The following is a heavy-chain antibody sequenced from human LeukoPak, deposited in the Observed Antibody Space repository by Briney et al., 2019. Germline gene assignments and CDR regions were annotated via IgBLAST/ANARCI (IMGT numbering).Heavy chain of an antibody. J-gene: IGHJ6*02. CDR2: IYYSGST. CDR1: GGSISSSSYY. CDR3: ASGGYSGYGYYYYGMDV. Sequence: PSETLSLTCTVSGGSISSSSYYWGWIRQPPGQGLEWIGSIYYSGSTYYNPSLKSRVTISVDTSKNQFSLKLSSVTAADTAVYYCASGGYSGYGYYYYGMDVWGQGTTVTVSS. D-gene: IGHD5-12*01. V-gene: IGHV4-39*01.